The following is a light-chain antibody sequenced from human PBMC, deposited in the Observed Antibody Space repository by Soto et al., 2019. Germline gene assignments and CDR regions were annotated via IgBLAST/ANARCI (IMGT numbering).Light chain of an antibody. CDR3: SSYTSSSTLVV. J-gene: IGLJ2*01. CDR2: DVS. Sequence: QLVLTQPASVSGSPGQSITISCTGTSSDVGGYNYVSWYQQHPGKAPKVMIYDVSNRPSGVSNRFSGSKSGNTASLTISGLQAEDEADYYCSSYTSSSTLVVFGGGTKLTVL. CDR1: SSDVGGYNY. V-gene: IGLV2-14*01.